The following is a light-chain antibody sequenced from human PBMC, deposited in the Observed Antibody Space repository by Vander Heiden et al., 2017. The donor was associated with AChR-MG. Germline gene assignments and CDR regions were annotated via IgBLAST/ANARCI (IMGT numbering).Light chain of an antibody. CDR2: DAS. V-gene: IGKV3-11*01. Sequence: EIVLTQSTATLSLSPGERATLSCRASQSVSSYLAWYQQKPGQAPRLLIYDASNRATGIPARFSGSGSGTDFTLTISSLEPEDFAVYYCQQRSNWPRTFGQGTKLEIK. CDR3: QQRSNWPRT. CDR1: QSVSSY. J-gene: IGKJ2*01.